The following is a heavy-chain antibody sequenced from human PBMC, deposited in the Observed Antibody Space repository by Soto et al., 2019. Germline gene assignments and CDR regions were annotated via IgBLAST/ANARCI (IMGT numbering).Heavy chain of an antibody. V-gene: IGHV1-46*01. D-gene: IGHD6-13*01. CDR1: GYIFTNYY. J-gene: IGHJ1*01. CDR2: INPLPTSGST. CDR3: ARDLAAAAY. Sequence: QVQLVQSGAEVKKPGASVKVSCKASGYIFTNYYIHWVRQAPGQGLEWMAIINPLPTSGSTNYAQKSQVTVTVNRDTPTSTVFMELSSRKPEDKAIYYCARDLAAAAYGVQGTLVTVSS.